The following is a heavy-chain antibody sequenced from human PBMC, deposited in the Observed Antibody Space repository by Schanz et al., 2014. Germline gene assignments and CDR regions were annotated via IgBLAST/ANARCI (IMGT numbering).Heavy chain of an antibody. V-gene: IGHV3-23*01. D-gene: IGHD1-1*01. CDR3: TRDVRLDRRGNWFDP. J-gene: IGHJ5*02. CDR2: ILGLASTT. Sequence: EVQLLESGGGLVQPGGSLRLSCAASGFTFSTSAMSWVRQVPGKGLEWVSAILGLASTTYYADSVKGRFTISRDNSKNLLYLQMNSLRAEDTAVYYCTRDVRLDRRGNWFDPWGQGTLVNVSS. CDR1: GFTFSTSA.